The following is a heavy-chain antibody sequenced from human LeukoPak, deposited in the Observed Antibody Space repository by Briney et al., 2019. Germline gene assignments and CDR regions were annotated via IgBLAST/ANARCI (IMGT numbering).Heavy chain of an antibody. D-gene: IGHD3-10*01. CDR1: GFTVSSNY. CDR3: AKDGYYYGSGTYGYFDY. CDR2: IYSGGST. Sequence: GGSLRLSCAASGFTVSSNYMSWVRQAPGKGLEWVSVIYSGGSTYYADSVKGRFTLSRDNSKNTLYLQMNSLRAEDTAVYYCAKDGYYYGSGTYGYFDYWGQGTLVTVSS. J-gene: IGHJ4*02. V-gene: IGHV3-66*01.